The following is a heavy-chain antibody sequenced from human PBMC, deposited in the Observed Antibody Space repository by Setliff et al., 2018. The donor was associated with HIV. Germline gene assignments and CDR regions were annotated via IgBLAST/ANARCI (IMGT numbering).Heavy chain of an antibody. J-gene: IGHJ4*02. CDR1: GDSITSGGYS. V-gene: IGHV4-30-4*08. CDR3: ARDVLDLVISVYGF. CDR2: IYYSGRTSHSGST. D-gene: IGHD3-22*01. Sequence: SETLSLTCTVSGDSITSGGYSWTWIRQPPGKALEWVGYIYYSGRTSHSGSTYYNPSVASRITISLDTSKNQFSLKLNSVTAADTAVYYCARDVLDLVISVYGFWGQGIPVTVSS.